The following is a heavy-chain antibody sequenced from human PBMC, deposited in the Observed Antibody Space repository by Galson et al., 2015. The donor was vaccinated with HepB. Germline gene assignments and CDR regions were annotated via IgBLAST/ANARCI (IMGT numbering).Heavy chain of an antibody. V-gene: IGHV1-2*06. D-gene: IGHD2-8*02. CDR1: GYTFTGYY. J-gene: IGHJ4*02. Sequence: SVKVSCKASGYTFTGYYMHWVRQAPGQGLEWMGRINPNSGGTNYAQKFQGRVTMTRDTSISTAYMELSRLRSDDTAVYYCAREDCTGGVCYSPPGYWGQGTLVTVSS. CDR3: AREDCTGGVCYSPPGY. CDR2: INPNSGGT.